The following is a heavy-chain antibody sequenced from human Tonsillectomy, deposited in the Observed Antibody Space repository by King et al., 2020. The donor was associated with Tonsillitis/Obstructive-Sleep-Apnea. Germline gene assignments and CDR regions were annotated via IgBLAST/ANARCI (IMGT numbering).Heavy chain of an antibody. J-gene: IGHJ4*02. CDR2: IYPGDSDT. CDR3: ARPKTRYGDYVPPYYFDY. D-gene: IGHD4-17*01. CDR1: GYSFTSYW. V-gene: IGHV5-51*01. Sequence: QLVQSGAEVKKPGESLKISCKGSGYSFTSYWIGWVRQMPGKGLEWMGIIYPGDSDTRYSPSFQGQVTISADKSISTAYLQWSSLKASDPAMYYCARPKTRYGDYVPPYYFDYWGQGTLVTVSS.